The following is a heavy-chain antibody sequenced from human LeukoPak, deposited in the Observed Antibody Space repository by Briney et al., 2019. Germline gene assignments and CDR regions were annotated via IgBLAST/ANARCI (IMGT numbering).Heavy chain of an antibody. CDR1: GFSVSSNY. Sequence: QTGGSLRLSCAASGFSVSSNYMSWVRQAPGKGLEWVSSIGGGGYTTYYADSVRGRFTISRDNSKNSMYLQMSSLRAEDTAIYYCAEVESSYCRIWGQGTLVTVSS. J-gene: IGHJ4*02. D-gene: IGHD3-10*01. CDR3: AEVESSYCRI. V-gene: IGHV3-23*01. CDR2: IGGGGYTT.